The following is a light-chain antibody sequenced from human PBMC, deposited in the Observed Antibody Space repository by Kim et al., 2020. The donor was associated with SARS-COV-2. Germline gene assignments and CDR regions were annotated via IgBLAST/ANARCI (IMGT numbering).Light chain of an antibody. CDR1: QSSTRV. CDR3: QQYNSQPYT. CDR2: DAS. J-gene: IGKJ2*01. V-gene: IGKV1-5*01. Sequence: AHVGGRVSITCRASQSSTRVLSWYQQKPGKAPKLLISDASILKTGVPSRFSGSGFGTEFILTISSLQPDDFASYYCQQYNSQPYTFGQGTKLEIK.